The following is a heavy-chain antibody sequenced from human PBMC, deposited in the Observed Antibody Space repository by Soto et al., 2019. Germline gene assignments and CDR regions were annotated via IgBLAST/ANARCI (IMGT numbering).Heavy chain of an antibody. CDR1: GYSFMKYG. CDR3: AREASVLIPAAQPSRFDS. Sequence: ASVKVSCKGFGYSFMKYGINWVRQAPGQGLEWAGWISPYSGYTHSAQKFHGRLTLTTDTAASTAYMELRILRSADTALYYCAREASVLIPAAQPSRFDSWGQGTLVTVSS. D-gene: IGHD2-2*01. J-gene: IGHJ4*02. CDR2: ISPYSGYT. V-gene: IGHV1-18*01.